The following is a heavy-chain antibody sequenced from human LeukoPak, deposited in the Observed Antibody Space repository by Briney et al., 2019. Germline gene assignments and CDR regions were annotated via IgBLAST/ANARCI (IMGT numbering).Heavy chain of an antibody. J-gene: IGHJ4*02. CDR2: IKQDGSEK. CDR1: GFTFSSYW. V-gene: IGHV3-7*01. CDR3: ARKAGQWLVRLVYYFDY. Sequence: GGSLRLSCADSGFTFSSYWMSWVRQAPGKGLEWVANIKQDGSEKYYVDSVKGRFTISRDNAKNSLYLQMNSLRAEDTAVYYCARKAGQWLVRLVYYFDYWGQGTLVTVSS. D-gene: IGHD6-19*01.